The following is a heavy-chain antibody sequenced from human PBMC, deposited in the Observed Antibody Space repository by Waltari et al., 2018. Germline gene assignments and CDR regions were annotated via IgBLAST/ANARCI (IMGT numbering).Heavy chain of an antibody. CDR1: GGTFSSYA. CDR3: ARDIVVVPAAPSGYYMDV. J-gene: IGHJ6*03. Sequence: VQLVQSGAEVKKPGSSVKVSCKASGGTFSSYAISWVRQAPGQGLEWMGGIIPIFGTANYAQKFQGRVTITADESTSTAYMELSSLRSEDTAVYYCARDIVVVPAAPSGYYMDVWGKGTTVTISS. V-gene: IGHV1-69*12. CDR2: IIPIFGTA. D-gene: IGHD2-2*01.